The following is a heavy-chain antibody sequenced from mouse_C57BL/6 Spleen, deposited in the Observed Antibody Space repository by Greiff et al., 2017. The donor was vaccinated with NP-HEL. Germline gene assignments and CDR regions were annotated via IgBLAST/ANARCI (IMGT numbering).Heavy chain of an antibody. CDR3: ARSSTVVAVDY. CDR2: IHPNSGST. Sequence: QVQLQQSGAELVKPGASVKLSCKASGYTFTSYWMHWVKQRPGQGLEWIGMIHPNSGSTNYNEKFKSKATLTVDKSSSTAYMQLSSLTSEDSAVYYCARSSTVVAVDYWGQGTTLTVSS. J-gene: IGHJ2*01. V-gene: IGHV1-64*01. D-gene: IGHD1-1*01. CDR1: GYTFTSYW.